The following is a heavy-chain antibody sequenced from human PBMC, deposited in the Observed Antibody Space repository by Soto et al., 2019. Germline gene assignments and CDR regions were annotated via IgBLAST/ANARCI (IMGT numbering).Heavy chain of an antibody. J-gene: IGHJ5*02. CDR3: AREPLYDSSGYYYDGWFDP. Sequence: QVQLVQSGAEVKKPGASVKVSCKASGYTFTSYGISWVRPSPGQGREWMGWISAYNGNTNYAQKLQGRVTMTTDTTTSTAYMEMRSLRSDDTAVYYCAREPLYDSSGYYYDGWFDPWGQGTLVTVSS. CDR2: ISAYNGNT. V-gene: IGHV1-18*01. D-gene: IGHD3-22*01. CDR1: GYTFTSYG.